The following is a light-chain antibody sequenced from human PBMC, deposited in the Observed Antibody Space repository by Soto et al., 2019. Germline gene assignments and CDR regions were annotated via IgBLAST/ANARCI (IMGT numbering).Light chain of an antibody. CDR3: ATWDDSLNCGCV. Sequence: QSVLAQPPSASGTPGEGVTISCSGSTSNIGSNYVYWYQQLPGTDPKLLIYRNNKRPSGVPDRFSGSKSGTSASLAISWLRSDDEADYLCATWDDSLNCGCVFGIGTKVTVL. CDR2: RNN. J-gene: IGLJ1*01. CDR1: TSNIGSNY. V-gene: IGLV1-47*01.